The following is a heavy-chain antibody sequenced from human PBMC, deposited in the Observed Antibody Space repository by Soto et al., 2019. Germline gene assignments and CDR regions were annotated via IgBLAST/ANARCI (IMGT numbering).Heavy chain of an antibody. CDR3: ARGFPLWFDP. J-gene: IGHJ5*02. V-gene: IGHV1-18*01. D-gene: IGHD3-16*02. CDR1: GYSFSFYG. Sequence: ASVKVSCKASGYSFSFYGINWVRQAPGQGLEWMGWINPSNGNRKFAQKFEGRVTITRDASTSTAYMELSSLRSDDTAVYYCARGFPLWFDPWGQGTLVTVSS. CDR2: INPSNGNR.